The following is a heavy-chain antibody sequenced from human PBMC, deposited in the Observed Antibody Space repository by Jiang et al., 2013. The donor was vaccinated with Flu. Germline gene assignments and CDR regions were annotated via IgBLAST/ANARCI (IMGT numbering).Heavy chain of an antibody. Sequence: FSSYAMSWVRQAPRKGLEWSQGISGSGGSTYYADSVKGRFTISRDNSKNTLYLQMNSLRAEDTAVYYCAKDRGPAGYSYGVPDYWGQGTLVTVSS. CDR3: AKDRGPAGYSYGVPDY. CDR1: FSSYA. D-gene: IGHD5-18*01. CDR2: ISGSGGST. J-gene: IGHJ4*02. V-gene: IGHV3-23*01.